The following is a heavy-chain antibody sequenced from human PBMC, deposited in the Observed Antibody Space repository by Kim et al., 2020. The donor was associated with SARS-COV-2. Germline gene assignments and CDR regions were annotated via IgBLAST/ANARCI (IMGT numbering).Heavy chain of an antibody. CDR3: ARVSLGPAAGSYYYYYGMDV. V-gene: IGHV4-59*01. Sequence: SETLSLTCTVSGGSISSYYWSWIRQPPGKGLEWIGYIYYSGSTNYNPSLKSRVTISVDTSKNQFSLKLSSVTAADTAVYYCARVSLGPAAGSYYYYYGMDVWGQGTTVTVSS. CDR2: IYYSGST. CDR1: GGSISSYY. J-gene: IGHJ6*02. D-gene: IGHD6-13*01.